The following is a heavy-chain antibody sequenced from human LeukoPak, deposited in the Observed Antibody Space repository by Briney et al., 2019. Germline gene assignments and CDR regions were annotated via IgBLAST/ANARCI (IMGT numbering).Heavy chain of an antibody. V-gene: IGHV3-30*02. CDR2: IRYDGSNK. Sequence: GGSLRLSCAASGFTFSSYGMHWVRQAPGKGLEWVAFIRYDGSNKYYADSVKGRSTISRDNSKNTLYLQMNSLRAEDTAVYYCAKSDCTNGVCTDFDYWGQGTLVTVSS. CDR1: GFTFSSYG. D-gene: IGHD2-8*01. CDR3: AKSDCTNGVCTDFDY. J-gene: IGHJ4*02.